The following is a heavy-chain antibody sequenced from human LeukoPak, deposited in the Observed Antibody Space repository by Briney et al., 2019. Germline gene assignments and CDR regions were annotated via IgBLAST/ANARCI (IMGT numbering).Heavy chain of an antibody. D-gene: IGHD3-10*01. J-gene: IGHJ4*02. Sequence: ASVKVSCKASGGTFSSYAISWVRQAPGQGLEWMGRIIPILGITNYAQKFQGRVTITADKSTSTAYMELSSLRSEDTAVYYCAGTAGANYYGSGNYYNSYFDYWGQGTLVTVSS. V-gene: IGHV1-69*04. CDR2: IIPILGIT. CDR3: AGTAGANYYGSGNYYNSYFDY. CDR1: GGTFSSYA.